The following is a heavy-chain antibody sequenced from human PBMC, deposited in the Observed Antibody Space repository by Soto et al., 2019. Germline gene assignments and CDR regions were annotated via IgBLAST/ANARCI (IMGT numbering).Heavy chain of an antibody. CDR3: AKEWQLGAFDI. CDR1: GFTFSSYG. J-gene: IGHJ3*02. Sequence: GGSLRLSCAASGFTFSSYGMHWVRQAPGKGLEWVVVISYDGSNKYYADSVKGRFTISRDNSKNTLYLQMNSLRAEDTAVYYCAKEWQLGAFDIWGQGTMVTVSS. D-gene: IGHD6-13*01. CDR2: ISYDGSNK. V-gene: IGHV3-30*18.